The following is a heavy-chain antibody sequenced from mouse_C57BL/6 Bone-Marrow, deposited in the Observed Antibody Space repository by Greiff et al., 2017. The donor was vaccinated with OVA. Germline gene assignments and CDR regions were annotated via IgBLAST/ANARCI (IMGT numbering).Heavy chain of an antibody. Sequence: EVKLVESGGGLVQPGGSLSLSCAASGFTFTDYYMSWVRQPPGKALEWLGFIRNKANGYTTEYSASVKGRFTISRDNSQSILYLQMNALRAEDSATYYCARSPDYYGSSYLYFDYWGQGTTLTVSS. V-gene: IGHV7-3*01. CDR1: GFTFTDYY. D-gene: IGHD1-1*01. CDR2: IRNKANGYTT. J-gene: IGHJ2*01. CDR3: ARSPDYYGSSYLYFDY.